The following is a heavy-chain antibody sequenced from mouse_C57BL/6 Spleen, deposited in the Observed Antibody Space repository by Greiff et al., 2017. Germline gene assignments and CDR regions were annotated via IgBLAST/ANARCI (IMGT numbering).Heavy chain of an antibody. CDR2: ISNGGGST. V-gene: IGHV5-12*01. CDR1: GFTFSDYY. J-gene: IGHJ4*01. Sequence: EVQLVESGGGLVQPGGSLKLSCAASGFTFSDYYMYWVRQTPEKRLEWVAYISNGGGSTYYPDTVQGRFTISRDTAKNTQLLHMSRLQSEDTTMYYCARQDYDSYYAMDYWGQGTSVTVSS. D-gene: IGHD2-4*01. CDR3: ARQDYDSYYAMDY.